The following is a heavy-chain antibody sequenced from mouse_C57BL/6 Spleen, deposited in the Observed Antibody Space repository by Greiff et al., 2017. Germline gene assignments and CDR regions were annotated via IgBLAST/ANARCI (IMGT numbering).Heavy chain of an antibody. V-gene: IGHV1-53*01. CDR1: GYTFTSYW. CDR2: INPSNGGT. D-gene: IGHD2-3*01. J-gene: IGHJ4*01. CDR3: ARRMVSYYYAMDD. Sequence: VQLQQSGTELVKPGASVKLSCTASGYTFTSYWMHWVKQRPGQGLEWIGNINPSNGGTNYNEKFKSKATLTVDKSSSTAYMQLSSLTSEDSAVYYCARRMVSYYYAMDDWGQGTSVTVSA.